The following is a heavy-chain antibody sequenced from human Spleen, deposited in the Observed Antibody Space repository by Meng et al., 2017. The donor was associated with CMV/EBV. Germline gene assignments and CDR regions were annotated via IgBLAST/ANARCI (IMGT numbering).Heavy chain of an antibody. CDR1: GYTLIGYY. CDR2: SNPHSGDT. Sequence: ASVKVSCKASGYTLIGYYMHWVRQAPGQGLEWMGWSNPHSGDTNYAQKFQGRVAMGSDTSISTAYVELSRLRADDTAIYYCSRERYLEPAANPAYYYYGIDVWGQGTTVTVSS. J-gene: IGHJ6*02. V-gene: IGHV1-2*02. D-gene: IGHD2-2*01. CDR3: SRERYLEPAANPAYYYYGIDV.